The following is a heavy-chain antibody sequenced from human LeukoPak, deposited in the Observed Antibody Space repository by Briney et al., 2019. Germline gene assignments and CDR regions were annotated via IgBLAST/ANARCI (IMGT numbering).Heavy chain of an antibody. CDR3: ARIDGPTVFTYYMDL. J-gene: IGHJ6*03. Sequence: GGSLRLSCATSGFSFNRRGMNWVRQPPGKGLEWVSYISPRSETIFYAESVQGRFAVSRDDAKGSLYLQMHNLRVEDTAVYYCARIDGPTVFTYYMDLWGKGTTVTVAS. CDR1: GFSFNRRG. D-gene: IGHD3-16*01. CDR2: ISPRSETI. V-gene: IGHV3-48*04.